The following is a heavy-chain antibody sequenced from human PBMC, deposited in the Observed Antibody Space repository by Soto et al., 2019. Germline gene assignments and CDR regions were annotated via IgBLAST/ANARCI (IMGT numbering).Heavy chain of an antibody. V-gene: IGHV1-46*04. D-gene: IGHD3-22*01. CDR3: ARESSGYYWVH. Sequence: QVQLVQSGAEVRKPGASVRVSCKASGYTLTGYYMHWVRQAPGHGLEWMGRITPSDGSTGYTQKLQDRLTLTRATSTSTVYMELSSLKSEDTAVYYCARESSGYYWVHWGQGTLVTVS. CDR2: ITPSDGST. CDR1: GYTLTGYY. J-gene: IGHJ4*02.